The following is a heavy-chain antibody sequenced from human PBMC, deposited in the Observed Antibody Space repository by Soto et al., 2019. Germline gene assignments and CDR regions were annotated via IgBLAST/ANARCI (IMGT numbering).Heavy chain of an antibody. CDR3: ASGAYNWNDYAY. J-gene: IGHJ4*02. D-gene: IGHD1-20*01. CDR2: MSPKRGNT. CDR1: GYSFTNYE. Sequence: QVLLVQSGAEVKKPGASVKVSCKASGYSFTNYEITWVRQATGQGLEWMGWMSPKRGNTAYAQKFQGRVAMTRNTSISTAYLELSSLTSEDTAVYYCASGAYNWNDYAYWGQGTLVSVSS. V-gene: IGHV1-8*01.